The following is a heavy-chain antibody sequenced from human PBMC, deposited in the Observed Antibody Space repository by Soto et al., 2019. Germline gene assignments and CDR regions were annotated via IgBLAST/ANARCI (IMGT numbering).Heavy chain of an antibody. CDR1: GFTLRNYE. V-gene: IGHV3-23*01. Sequence: PGGSLRLSCAASGFTLRNYEMNWVRQAPGKGLEWVSVISGSGGSSYYAASVKGRFTISRDNSKNTLFLQMNGLRAEDTAVYYCAKVTKRAAAGRYEYYKYGMDVWGQGTTVTVSS. CDR2: ISGSGGSS. J-gene: IGHJ6*02. D-gene: IGHD6-13*01. CDR3: AKVTKRAAAGRYEYYKYGMDV.